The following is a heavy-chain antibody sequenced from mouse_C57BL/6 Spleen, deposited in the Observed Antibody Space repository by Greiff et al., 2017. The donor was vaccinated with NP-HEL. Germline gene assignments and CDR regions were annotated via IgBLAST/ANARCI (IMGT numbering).Heavy chain of an antibody. CDR2: IYPGDGDT. Sequence: VQLQQSGAELVKPGASVKISCKASGYAFSSYWMNWVKQRPGKGLEWIGQIYPGDGDTNYNGKFKGKATLTADKSSSTAYMQLSSLTSEDSAVYFCARGGLYYYGSSYWYFDVWGTGTTVTVSS. J-gene: IGHJ1*03. V-gene: IGHV1-80*01. CDR3: ARGGLYYYGSSYWYFDV. D-gene: IGHD1-1*01. CDR1: GYAFSSYW.